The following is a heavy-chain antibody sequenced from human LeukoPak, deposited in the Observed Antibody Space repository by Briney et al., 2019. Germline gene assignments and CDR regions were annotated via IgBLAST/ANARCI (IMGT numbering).Heavy chain of an antibody. CDR1: GGSISSYY. CDR3: ARDLRYCSGGSCHRRFDP. Sequence: SETLSLTCTVSGGSISSYYWSWIRQPPGKGLEWIGYIYYSGSTNYNPSLKSRVTISVDTSKNQFSLKLSSVTAAGTAVYYCARDLRYCSGGSCHRRFDPWGQGTLVTVSS. J-gene: IGHJ5*02. CDR2: IYYSGST. V-gene: IGHV4-59*01. D-gene: IGHD2-15*01.